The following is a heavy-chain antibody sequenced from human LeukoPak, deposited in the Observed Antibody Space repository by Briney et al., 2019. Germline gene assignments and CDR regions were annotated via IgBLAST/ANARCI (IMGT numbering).Heavy chain of an antibody. Sequence: GGSLRLSCAASGFNFSIYGMHWVRQAPGKGLAWVTFVRYDQSSTVYADSVQGRFAISRDNSKNTAYLQMNSLRVEDTALYFCVKDQGECPGSRCYLRFLEYWGQGTLVIVSS. CDR1: GFNFSIYG. J-gene: IGHJ4*02. V-gene: IGHV3-30*02. CDR2: VRYDQSST. D-gene: IGHD3-3*01. CDR3: VKDQGECPGSRCYLRFLEY.